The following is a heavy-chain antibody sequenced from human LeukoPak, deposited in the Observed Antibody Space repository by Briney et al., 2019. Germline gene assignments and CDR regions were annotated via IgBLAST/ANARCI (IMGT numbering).Heavy chain of an antibody. CDR2: ISSSSSYI. CDR1: GFTFSSYS. CDR3: ARGPPHPKYSSGWSPMYNWFDP. V-gene: IGHV3-21*01. Sequence: PGGSLRLSCAASGFTFSSYSMNWVRQAPGKGLEWVSSISSSSSYIYYADSVKGRFTISRDNAKNSLYLQMNSLRAEDTAVYYCARGPPHPKYSSGWSPMYNWFDPWGQGTLVTVSS. D-gene: IGHD6-19*01. J-gene: IGHJ5*02.